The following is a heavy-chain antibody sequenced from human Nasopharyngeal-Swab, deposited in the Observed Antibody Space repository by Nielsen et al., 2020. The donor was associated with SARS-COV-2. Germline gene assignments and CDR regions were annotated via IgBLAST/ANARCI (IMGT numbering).Heavy chain of an antibody. J-gene: IGHJ4*02. CDR3: ARDATYGQLGNFDY. V-gene: IGHV1-46*01. Sequence: ASVKVSCKASGYTFTSYYMHWVRQAPGQGLEWMGIINPSGGSTSYAQKFQGRVTITADKSTSTAYMELSSLRSEDTAVYYCARDATYGQLGNFDYWGQGTLVTVSS. CDR2: INPSGGST. CDR1: GYTFTSYY. D-gene: IGHD6-13*01.